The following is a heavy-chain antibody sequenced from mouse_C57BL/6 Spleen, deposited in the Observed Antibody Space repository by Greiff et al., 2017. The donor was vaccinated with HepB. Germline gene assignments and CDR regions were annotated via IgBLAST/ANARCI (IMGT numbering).Heavy chain of an antibody. Sequence: VKLQESGAELVRPGASVTLSCKASGYTFTDYEMHWVKQTPVHGLEWIGAIDPETGGTAYNQKFKGKAILTADKSSSTAYMELRSPTSEDSAVYYCTRGFYGNAMDYWGQGTSVTVSS. CDR2: IDPETGGT. D-gene: IGHD1-1*01. V-gene: IGHV1-15*01. CDR3: TRGFYGNAMDY. CDR1: GYTFTDYE. J-gene: IGHJ4*01.